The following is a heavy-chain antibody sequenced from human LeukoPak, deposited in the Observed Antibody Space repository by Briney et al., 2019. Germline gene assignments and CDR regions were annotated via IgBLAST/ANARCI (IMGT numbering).Heavy chain of an antibody. V-gene: IGHV4-34*01. CDR2: INHSGST. J-gene: IGHJ4*02. Sequence: SETLSLTCAVYGGSFSGYYWSWIRQPPGKGLEWIGEINHSGSTNYNPSLKSRVTISVDTSKNQFSLKLSSVTAADTAVYYCARDSVGDITMMAYWGQGTLVTVSS. CDR3: ARDSVGDITMMAY. D-gene: IGHD3-22*01. CDR1: GGSFSGYY.